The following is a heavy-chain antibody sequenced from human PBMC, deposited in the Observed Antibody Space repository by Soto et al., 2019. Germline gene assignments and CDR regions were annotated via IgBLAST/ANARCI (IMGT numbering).Heavy chain of an antibody. Sequence: QITLKESGPTLVKPTQTLTLTCTFSGFSLSTSGVGVGWIRQPPGKALEWLALIYWNDDKRYSPSLKRRLTITKDTSKNQVVLTMNNMDPVDTAPYYCAHSGSGGTLWFGELRQFDYWGQGTLVTVSS. CDR3: AHSGSGGTLWFGELRQFDY. J-gene: IGHJ4*02. V-gene: IGHV2-5*01. CDR1: GFSLSTSGVG. CDR2: IYWNDDK. D-gene: IGHD3-10*01.